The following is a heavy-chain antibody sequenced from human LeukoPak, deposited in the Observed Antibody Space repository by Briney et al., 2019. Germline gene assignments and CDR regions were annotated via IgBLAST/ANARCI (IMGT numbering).Heavy chain of an antibody. D-gene: IGHD1-26*01. J-gene: IGHJ3*02. CDR1: GFTFSSYG. CDR3: ARVRRAGELLGAFDI. Sequence: PGGSLRLSCAASGFTFSSYGMHWVRQAPGKGLEWVAVIWYDGSNKYYADSVKGRFTISRDNSKNTLYLQMNSLRAEDTAVYYCARVRRAGELLGAFDIWGQGTMVTVSS. CDR2: IWYDGSNK. V-gene: IGHV3-33*01.